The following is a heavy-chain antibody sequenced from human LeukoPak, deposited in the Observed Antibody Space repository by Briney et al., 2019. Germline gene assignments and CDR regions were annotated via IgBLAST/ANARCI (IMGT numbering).Heavy chain of an antibody. V-gene: IGHV3-23*01. Sequence: GGSLRLSCAASGFTFSSYGMSWVRQAPGKGLEWVSAISGSGGSTYYADSVKGRFTISRDNSKNTLYLQMNSLRAEDTAVYYCARAPLTTVTTLGDYWGQGTLVTVSS. J-gene: IGHJ4*02. CDR2: ISGSGGST. CDR3: ARAPLTTVTTLGDY. D-gene: IGHD4-17*01. CDR1: GFTFSSYG.